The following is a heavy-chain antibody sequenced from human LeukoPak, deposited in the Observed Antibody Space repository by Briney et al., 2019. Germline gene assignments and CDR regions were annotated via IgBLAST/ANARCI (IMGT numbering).Heavy chain of an antibody. CDR2: INHSGST. CDR1: GGSFSGYY. CDR3: ARHGPPRAGWGRKYYYMDV. J-gene: IGHJ6*03. Sequence: SETLSLTCAVYGGSFSGYYWSWIRQPPGKGLEWIGEINHSGSTNYNPSLKSRVTISVDTSKNQFSLKLSSVTVADTAVYYCARHGPPRAGWGRKYYYMDVWGKGTTVTISS. V-gene: IGHV4-34*01. D-gene: IGHD3-16*01.